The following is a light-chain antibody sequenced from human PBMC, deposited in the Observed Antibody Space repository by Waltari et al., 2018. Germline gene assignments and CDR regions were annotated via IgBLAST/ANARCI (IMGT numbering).Light chain of an antibody. V-gene: IGKV1-5*03. CDR2: KAS. Sequence: DIQMTQSPSTLSASVGDRATITCRASHSISTWLAWYQQKPGKAPNLLIYKASSLESGVPSRFSGSGSGTEFTLTISSLQPDDFATFYCQQYNTYVTFGPGTKVDIK. CDR1: HSISTW. CDR3: QQYNTYVT. J-gene: IGKJ3*01.